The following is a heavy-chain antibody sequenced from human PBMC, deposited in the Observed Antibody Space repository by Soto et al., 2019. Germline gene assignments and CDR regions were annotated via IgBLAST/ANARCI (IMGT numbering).Heavy chain of an antibody. J-gene: IGHJ4*02. D-gene: IGHD3-3*01. V-gene: IGHV4-34*01. Sequence: SETLSLTCDVYGGSFSGYYWSWIRQPPGKGLEWIGEINHSGSTNYNPSLKSRVTISVDTSKNQFSLKLSSVTAADTAVYYCAVQNYDFWSGYWQRFDYWGQGTLVTVSS. CDR3: AVQNYDFWSGYWQRFDY. CDR2: INHSGST. CDR1: GGSFSGYY.